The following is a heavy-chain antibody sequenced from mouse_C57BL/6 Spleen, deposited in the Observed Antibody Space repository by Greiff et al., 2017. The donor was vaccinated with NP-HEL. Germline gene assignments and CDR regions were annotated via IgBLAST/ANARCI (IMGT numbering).Heavy chain of an antibody. CDR2: IDPNSGGT. Sequence: QVQLQQPGAELVKPGASVKLSGKASGYTFTSYWMHWVKQRPGRGLEWMGRIDPNSGGTKYNEKFKSKGTLTVDKPSSTAYMQLSSLTSEDSAVYYCARSDGYSYYAMDYWGQGTSVTVSS. J-gene: IGHJ4*01. CDR3: ARSDGYSYYAMDY. CDR1: GYTFTSYW. V-gene: IGHV1-72*01. D-gene: IGHD2-3*01.